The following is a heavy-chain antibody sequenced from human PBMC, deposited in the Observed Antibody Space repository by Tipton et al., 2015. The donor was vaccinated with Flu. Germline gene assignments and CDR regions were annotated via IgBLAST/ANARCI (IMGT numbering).Heavy chain of an antibody. D-gene: IGHD6-19*01. V-gene: IGHV3-53*01. CDR1: GFSVSNNY. CDR3: AGWIGGRSAFY. Sequence: QLVQSGGGLIQPGGSLRLSCAASGFSVSNNYLSWVRQAPGKGLEWVSVMYSAGNTDYADSVKGRFTISRDNSMNTLYLQMNSLRAEDTAVYYCAGWIGGRSAFYWGQGALVTVSS. CDR2: MYSAGNT. J-gene: IGHJ4*02.